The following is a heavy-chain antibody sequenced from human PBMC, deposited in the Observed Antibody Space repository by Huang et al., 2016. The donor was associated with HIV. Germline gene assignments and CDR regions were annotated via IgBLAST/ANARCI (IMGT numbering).Heavy chain of an antibody. CDR2: SNSDGSST. D-gene: IGHD3-22*01. J-gene: IGHJ4*02. V-gene: IGHV3-74*01. CDR1: GFSISSYW. Sequence: EVQLVESGGGLVQPGGSLRLSCAASGFSISSYWMHWVRQAPGKGVVVVSRSNSDGSSTSYADSVKGRFTISRDNAKNTLYLQMNSLRAEDTAVYYCARDPRIQSWLNFFDYWGQGTLVSVSS. CDR3: ARDPRIQSWLNFFDY.